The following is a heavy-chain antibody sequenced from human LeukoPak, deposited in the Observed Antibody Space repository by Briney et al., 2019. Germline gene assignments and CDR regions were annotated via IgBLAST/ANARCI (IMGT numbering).Heavy chain of an antibody. CDR1: GFTVSSNY. V-gene: IGHV3-53*01. J-gene: IGHJ6*03. CDR3: ARDSEWEYMDV. D-gene: IGHD1-26*01. CDR2: IYSGGST. Sequence: GGSLRLSCAASGFTVSSNYMSWVRQAPGKGLEWVSVIYSGGSTYYADSVKGRFTISRDNSKNTLYLQMNSLRAEDTAVYYCARDSEWEYMDVWGKGTTVTVSS.